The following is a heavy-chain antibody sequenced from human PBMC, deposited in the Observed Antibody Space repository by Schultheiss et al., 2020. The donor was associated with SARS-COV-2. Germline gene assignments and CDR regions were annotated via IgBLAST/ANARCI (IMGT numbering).Heavy chain of an antibody. V-gene: IGHV4-34*01. CDR1: GGSFSGYY. Sequence: SQTLSLTCAVYGGSFSGYYWTWIRQPPGKGLEWIGEINHRGSANYNPSLKSRVTISVDTSKNQFSLKLSSVTAADTAVYYCARQEAGYCDGRRCTAVRSFDYWGRGALVTVSS. CDR3: ARQEAGYCDGRRCTAVRSFDY. CDR2: INHRGSA. J-gene: IGHJ4*02. D-gene: IGHD2-15*01.